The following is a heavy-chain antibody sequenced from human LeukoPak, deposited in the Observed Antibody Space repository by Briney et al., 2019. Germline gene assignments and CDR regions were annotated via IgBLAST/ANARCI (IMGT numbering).Heavy chain of an antibody. CDR2: INCSGSA. Sequence: KPSETLSLTCTVSGGSLSSYYFSWIRQSPGKGLEWIAYINCSGSASYNPSLKSRVTMSVDTSKQFSLSLSSVTAADTAVYYCARHNYDDYVFDIWGQGTKVTVSS. V-gene: IGHV4-59*08. CDR3: ARHNYDDYVFDI. CDR1: GGSLSSYY. J-gene: IGHJ3*02. D-gene: IGHD4-17*01.